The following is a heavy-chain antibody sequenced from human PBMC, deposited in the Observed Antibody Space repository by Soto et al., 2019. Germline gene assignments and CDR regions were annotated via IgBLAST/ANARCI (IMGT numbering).Heavy chain of an antibody. CDR1: GDSVSSNSAA. Sequence: QSQTLSFTCAISGDSVSSNSAAWNWIRQSPSRGLEWLGRTYYRSKWYNDYAVSVKSRITINPDTSKNQFSLQLNSVTPEDTAVYYCARDPMRPGIAVAGDAFDIWGQGTMVTVSS. CDR3: ARDPMRPGIAVAGDAFDI. J-gene: IGHJ3*02. V-gene: IGHV6-1*01. CDR2: TYYRSKWYN. D-gene: IGHD6-19*01.